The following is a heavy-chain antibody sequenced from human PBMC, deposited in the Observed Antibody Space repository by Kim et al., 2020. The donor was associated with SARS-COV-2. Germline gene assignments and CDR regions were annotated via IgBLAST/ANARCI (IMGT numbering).Heavy chain of an antibody. CDR1: GFTFSNAW. Sequence: GGSLRLSCAASGFTFSNAWMSWVRQAPGKGLEWVGRIKSKTDGGTTDYAAPVKGRFTISRDDSKNTLYLQMNSLKTEDTAVYYCTTDPAPKGRPLAYWGQGTLVTVSS. CDR2: IKSKTDGGTT. D-gene: IGHD3-3*02. V-gene: IGHV3-15*01. J-gene: IGHJ4*02. CDR3: TTDPAPKGRPLAY.